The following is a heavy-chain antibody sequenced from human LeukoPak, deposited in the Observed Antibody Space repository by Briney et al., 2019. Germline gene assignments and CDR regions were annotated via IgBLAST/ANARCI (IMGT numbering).Heavy chain of an antibody. CDR2: INPNSGGT. CDR3: ARAGYGSGTTFDY. J-gene: IGHJ4*02. CDR1: GYTFTGYY. V-gene: IGHV1-2*02. Sequence: ASVKVSCTASGYTFTGYYMHWVRQAPGQGLEWMGWINPNSGGTNYAQKFQGRVTMTRDTSISTAYMELSRLGSDDTAVYYCARAGYGSGTTFDYWGQGTLVTVSS. D-gene: IGHD3-10*01.